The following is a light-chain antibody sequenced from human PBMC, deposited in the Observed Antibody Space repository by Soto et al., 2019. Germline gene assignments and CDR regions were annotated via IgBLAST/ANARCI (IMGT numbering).Light chain of an antibody. J-gene: IGLJ1*01. V-gene: IGLV3-21*04. CDR2: YDS. CDR3: QVWDITTDHYV. Sequence: SYELTQSPSVSVAPEKTARLTCGGDNIGSKRVHWYRQKPGQAPVLVIYYDSDRPSGIPERFSGSNSGNTATLTINRVEAGDEADYYCQVWDITTDHYVVGTGTKLTVL. CDR1: NIGSKR.